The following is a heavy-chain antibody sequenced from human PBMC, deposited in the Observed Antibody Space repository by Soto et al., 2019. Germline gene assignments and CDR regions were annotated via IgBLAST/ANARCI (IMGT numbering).Heavy chain of an antibody. D-gene: IGHD4-17*01. Sequence: EVQLLESGGGLVQPGGSPRLSCAASGFTFSSYAMSWVRQAPGKGLEWVSAISGSGGSTYYADSVKGRFTISRDNSKNTLYLQMNSLRAEDTAVYYCAKDRSSITTVTTDYWGQGTLVTVSS. V-gene: IGHV3-23*01. CDR1: GFTFSSYA. CDR3: AKDRSSITTVTTDY. CDR2: ISGSGGST. J-gene: IGHJ4*02.